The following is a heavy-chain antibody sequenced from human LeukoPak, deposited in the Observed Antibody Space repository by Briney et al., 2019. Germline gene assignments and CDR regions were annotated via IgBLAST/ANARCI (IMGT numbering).Heavy chain of an antibody. V-gene: IGHV3-30-3*01. CDR3: ARDSLGGTSCCKDAFDV. CDR1: RFTFSNYA. Sequence: PGGSLRLSCAASRFTFSNYAMHWVRQAPGKGLEWVAVISYDGANKYYADSVKSRFTISRDNSKNTLYLQINNLRPEDTAVYYCARDSLGGTSCCKDAFDVWGQGTTVTVSS. CDR2: ISYDGANK. D-gene: IGHD2-2*01. J-gene: IGHJ3*01.